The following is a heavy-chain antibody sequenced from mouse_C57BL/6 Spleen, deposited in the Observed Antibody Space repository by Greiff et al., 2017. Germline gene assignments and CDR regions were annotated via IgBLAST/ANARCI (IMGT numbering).Heavy chain of an antibody. CDR3: SRGGTTVVATKDYYAMDY. D-gene: IGHD1-1*01. J-gene: IGHJ4*01. Sequence: QVQLKQPGAELVKPGASVKLSCKASGYTFTSYWMHWVKQRPGRGLEWIGRIDPNSGGTKYNEKFKSKATLTVDKPSSTAYMQLSSLTSEDSAVYYCSRGGTTVVATKDYYAMDYWGQGTSVTVSS. CDR2: IDPNSGGT. CDR1: GYTFTSYW. V-gene: IGHV1-72*01.